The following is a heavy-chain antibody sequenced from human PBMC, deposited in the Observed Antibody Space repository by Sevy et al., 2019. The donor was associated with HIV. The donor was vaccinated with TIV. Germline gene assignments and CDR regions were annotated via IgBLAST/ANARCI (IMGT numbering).Heavy chain of an antibody. J-gene: IGHJ4*02. CDR1: GFTFRTYG. Sequence: GGSLRLSCAASGFTFRTYGMHWVRQAPGKGLEWVAVISHDGSNKYYADSVKGRFTMSRDNSKNTLYLQMNSLRGEDTAVYYCAKDQQLVQYYFDYCGQGILVTVSS. D-gene: IGHD6-6*01. CDR2: ISHDGSNK. CDR3: AKDQQLVQYYFDY. V-gene: IGHV3-30*18.